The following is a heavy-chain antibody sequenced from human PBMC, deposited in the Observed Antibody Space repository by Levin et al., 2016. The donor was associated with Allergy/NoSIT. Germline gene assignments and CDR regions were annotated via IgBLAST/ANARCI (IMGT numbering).Heavy chain of an antibody. Sequence: WIRQPPGKGLEWVANIKQDGSEKYYVDSVKGRFTISRDNAKNSLYLQMNSLRAEDTAVYYCARDRESDYGDPWGMDVWGQGTTVTVSS. D-gene: IGHD4-17*01. CDR3: ARDRESDYGDPWGMDV. V-gene: IGHV3-7*01. CDR2: IKQDGSEK. J-gene: IGHJ6*02.